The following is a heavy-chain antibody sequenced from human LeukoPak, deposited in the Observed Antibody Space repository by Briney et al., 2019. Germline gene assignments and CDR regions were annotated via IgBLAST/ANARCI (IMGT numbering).Heavy chain of an antibody. CDR3: ARDKKGIHDTFDI. J-gene: IGHJ3*02. D-gene: IGHD3-9*01. V-gene: IGHV1-18*01. CDR1: GYTLSDFG. Sequence: ASVKVSCKASGYTLSDFGINWVRQAPGQGLEWMGWISTYNGDTKYAQKVQGRVTVTTDTSTSTAYMELRSLRSDDTAVYYCARDKKGIHDTFDIWGQGTMVTVSS. CDR2: ISTYNGDT.